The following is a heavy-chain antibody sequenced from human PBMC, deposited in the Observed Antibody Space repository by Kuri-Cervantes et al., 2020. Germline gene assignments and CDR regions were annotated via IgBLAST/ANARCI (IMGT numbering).Heavy chain of an antibody. V-gene: IGHV3-66*03. D-gene: IGHD3/OR15-3a*01. CDR2: ICRCVSS. CDR3: ARALDYIVDY. J-gene: IGHJ4*02. CDR1: GFTVSRSY. Sequence: GESLKISCAASGFTVSRSYLTWVRQAPGRGLEWVSLICRCVSSSYADSVKGRFTISRDISRDTLYLQMISLRAEDTAVYYCARALDYIVDYWGQGTLVTVSS.